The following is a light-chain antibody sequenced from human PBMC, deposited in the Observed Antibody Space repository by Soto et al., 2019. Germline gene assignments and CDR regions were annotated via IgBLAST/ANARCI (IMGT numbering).Light chain of an antibody. J-gene: IGLJ1*01. Sequence: QSVLPQPPSASGSPGQSVTISCTGTSSDVGAYNYVSWYQQLPGKAPTLIIYEVSKRPSGVPDRFSGSKSGNTASLTVSGLQAEDEADYYCTSYAGTYSFFYVFGTGTKVTVL. CDR1: SSDVGAYNY. CDR3: TSYAGTYSFFYV. V-gene: IGLV2-8*01. CDR2: EVS.